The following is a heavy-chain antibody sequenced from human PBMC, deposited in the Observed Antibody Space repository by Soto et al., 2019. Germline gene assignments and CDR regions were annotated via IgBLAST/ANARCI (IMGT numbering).Heavy chain of an antibody. Sequence: TGGSLRLSCAASGFTFSSYEMNWVRQAPGQGLEWVSYISDSGGTVYYADSVKGRFTVSRDNAQNSVYLQMNSPRTEDTAVYYCARDLLHYDFWSGYSAYFYYGMDVWGPGTTVTVSS. CDR2: ISDSGGTV. D-gene: IGHD3-3*01. V-gene: IGHV3-48*03. J-gene: IGHJ6*02. CDR3: ARDLLHYDFWSGYSAYFYYGMDV. CDR1: GFTFSSYE.